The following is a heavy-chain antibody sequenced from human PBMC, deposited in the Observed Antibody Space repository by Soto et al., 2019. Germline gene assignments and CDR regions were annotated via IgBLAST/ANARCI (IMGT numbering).Heavy chain of an antibody. CDR3: ARISAADDY. CDR2: IKQDGSEK. Sequence: LRLSCAASGFTFSSYSMNWVRQAPGKGLEWVANIKQDGSEKYYVDSVKGRFTISRDNAKNSLYLQMNSLRAEDTAVYYCARISAADDYWGQGTLVTVSS. V-gene: IGHV3-7*01. D-gene: IGHD6-13*01. CDR1: GFTFSSYS. J-gene: IGHJ4*02.